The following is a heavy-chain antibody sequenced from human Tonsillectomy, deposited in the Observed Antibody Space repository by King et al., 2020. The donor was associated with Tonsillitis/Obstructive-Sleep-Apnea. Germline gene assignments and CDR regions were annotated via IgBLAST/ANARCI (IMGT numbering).Heavy chain of an antibody. CDR2: TSHDGSNK. V-gene: IGHV3-30*18. D-gene: IGHD6-13*01. CDR1: GFTFSTYG. CDR3: AKLRSSWYTDAFDI. Sequence: QLVQSGGGVVQPGRSLRLSCAASGFTFSTYGMHWVRQAPGKGLEWVAVTSHDGSNKYYADSVKGRCTISRDNSKNTLYLLMNSLRAEDTAVYYCAKLRSSWYTDAFDIWGKGKRVTVSS. J-gene: IGHJ3*02.